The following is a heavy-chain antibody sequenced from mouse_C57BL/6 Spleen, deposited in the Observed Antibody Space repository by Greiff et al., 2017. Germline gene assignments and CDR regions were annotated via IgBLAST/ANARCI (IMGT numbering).Heavy chain of an antibody. Sequence: QVQLQQSGAELARPGASVKMSCKASGYTFTSYTMHWVKQRPGQGLEWIGYINPSSGYTKYNQKFKDKATLTADKSSSTAYMQLSSLTSEDSAVYYCARSLRGHYFDYWGQGTTLTVSS. V-gene: IGHV1-4*01. J-gene: IGHJ2*01. CDR3: ARSLRGHYFDY. CDR2: INPSSGYT. CDR1: GYTFTSYT.